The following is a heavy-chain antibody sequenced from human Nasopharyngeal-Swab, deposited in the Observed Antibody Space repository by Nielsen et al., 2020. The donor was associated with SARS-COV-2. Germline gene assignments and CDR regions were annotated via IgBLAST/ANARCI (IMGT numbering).Heavy chain of an antibody. J-gene: IGHJ4*02. Sequence: GESLKISCKASGYTFTTYWIGWVRQMPGKGLEWMGIIYPGDSSIRYSPSFQGQVTISADKSITTAFLQWNSLTASDTAMYYCARHDYGGSGGAVYWGQGTLVTVSS. V-gene: IGHV5-51*01. CDR3: ARHDYGGSGGAVY. D-gene: IGHD4-23*01. CDR2: IYPGDSSI. CDR1: GYTFTTYW.